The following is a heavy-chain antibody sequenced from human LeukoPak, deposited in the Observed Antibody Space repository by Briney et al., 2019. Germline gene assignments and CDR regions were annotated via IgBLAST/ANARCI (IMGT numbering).Heavy chain of an antibody. CDR3: AKDHRGWSPLEDY. J-gene: IGHJ4*02. Sequence: TGGSLRLSCAPSGFTFSSYAMSWVRQAPGKGLEWVSAISGSGGSTYYADSVKGRFTISRDNSKNTLYLQMNSLRAEDTAVYYCAKDHRGWSPLEDYWGQGTLVTVSS. V-gene: IGHV3-23*01. CDR2: ISGSGGST. CDR1: GFTFSSYA. D-gene: IGHD6-19*01.